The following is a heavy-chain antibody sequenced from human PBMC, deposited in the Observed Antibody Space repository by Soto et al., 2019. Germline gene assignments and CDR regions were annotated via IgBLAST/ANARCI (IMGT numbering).Heavy chain of an antibody. D-gene: IGHD3-9*01. Sequence: GESLKICCKGAGYSFTSYWISWVRQMPGKGLEWMGRIDPSDSYTNYSPSFQGHVTISADKSISTAYLQWSSLKASDTAMYYCASHSRLVNNWFDPWGQGTLVTVSS. CDR3: ASHSRLVNNWFDP. CDR1: GYSFTSYW. V-gene: IGHV5-10-1*01. J-gene: IGHJ5*02. CDR2: IDPSDSYT.